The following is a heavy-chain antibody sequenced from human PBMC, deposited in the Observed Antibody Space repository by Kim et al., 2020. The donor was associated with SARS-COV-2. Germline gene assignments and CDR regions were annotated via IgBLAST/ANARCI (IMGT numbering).Heavy chain of an antibody. CDR2: INHSGST. J-gene: IGHJ4*02. Sequence: SETLSLTCAVYGGSFSGYYWSWIRQPPGKGLEWIGEINHSGSTNYTPSLKSRVTLSVDTSKNQFSLKLSSVTAADTAVYYCARAQDPYKSHDYWGQGTLGTVSS. CDR3: ARAQDPYKSHDY. D-gene: IGHD1-1*01. V-gene: IGHV4-34*01. CDR1: GGSFSGYY.